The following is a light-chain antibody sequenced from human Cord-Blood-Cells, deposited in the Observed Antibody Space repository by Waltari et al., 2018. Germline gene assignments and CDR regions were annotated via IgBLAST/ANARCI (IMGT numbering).Light chain of an antibody. CDR2: APS. CDR3: QQSYSTPYT. V-gene: IGKV1-39*01. J-gene: IGKJ2*01. Sequence: DIQMTPAPSSLSASVGDSVTSTCLASQNSSSYLKWYQQKPGKAPKLLIYAPSSLQSGVPSRFSGSGFGTDFTLTISSLQPEDFATYYCQQSYSTPYTFGQGTKLEIK. CDR1: QNSSSY.